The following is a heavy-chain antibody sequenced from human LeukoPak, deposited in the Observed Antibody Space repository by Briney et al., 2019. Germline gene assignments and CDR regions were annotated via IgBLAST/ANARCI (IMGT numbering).Heavy chain of an antibody. CDR1: GXSFSGYY. J-gene: IGHJ5*02. V-gene: IGHV4-34*01. D-gene: IGHD2-2*01. CDR3: ARLYCSSTSCYGWFDP. CDR2: INHSGST. Sequence: SETLSLTCAVYGXSFSGYYWSWIRQPPGKGLEWIGEINHSGSTNYNPSLKSRVTISVDTSKNQFSLKLSSVTAADTAVYYCARLYCSSTSCYGWFDPWGQGTLVTVSS.